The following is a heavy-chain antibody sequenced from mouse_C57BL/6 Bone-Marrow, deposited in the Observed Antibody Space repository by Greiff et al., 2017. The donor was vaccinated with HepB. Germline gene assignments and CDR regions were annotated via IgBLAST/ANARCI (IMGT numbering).Heavy chain of an antibody. J-gene: IGHJ2*01. CDR2: ISSGGDYI. V-gene: IGHV5-9-1*02. Sequence: EVKLEESGEGLVKPGGSLKLSCAASGFTFSSYAMSWVRQTPEKRLEWVAYISSGGDYIYYADTVKGRFTISRDNARNTLYLQMSSLKSEDTAMYYCTRDRDSLYYFDYWGQGTTLTVSS. D-gene: IGHD3-1*01. CDR3: TRDRDSLYYFDY. CDR1: GFTFSSYA.